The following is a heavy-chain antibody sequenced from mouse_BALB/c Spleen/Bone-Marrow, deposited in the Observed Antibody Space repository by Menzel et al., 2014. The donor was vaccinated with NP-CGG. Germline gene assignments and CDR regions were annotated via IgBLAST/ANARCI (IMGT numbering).Heavy chain of an antibody. D-gene: IGHD4-1*01. CDR2: ISSGSSTI. CDR3: TRGGNWDDFDS. CDR1: GFTFSSFG. J-gene: IGHJ2*01. Sequence: DVKLVESGGGLVQPGGSRKLSCAASGFTFSSFGMHWVRQAPEKGLEWVAYISSGSSTIFYADTVKGRFTVSRDNPKNTLFLQMTSLRSEDTAMYFCTRGGNWDDFDSWGQGTPLTVSS. V-gene: IGHV5-17*02.